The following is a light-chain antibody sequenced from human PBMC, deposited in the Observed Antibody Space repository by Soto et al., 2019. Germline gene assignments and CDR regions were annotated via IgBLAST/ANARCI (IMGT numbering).Light chain of an antibody. V-gene: IGLV4-69*01. Sequence: QSVLTQSPSASASLGASVKLTCTLSSGHSSYAIAWHQQQPEKGPRYLMKVNRDGSHNKGDGIPDRFSGSSSGAERYLTISSLQSEDEADYYCQTWGTGFWVFGGGTKLTVL. CDR3: QTWGTGFWV. CDR2: VNRDGSH. CDR1: SGHSSYA. J-gene: IGLJ3*02.